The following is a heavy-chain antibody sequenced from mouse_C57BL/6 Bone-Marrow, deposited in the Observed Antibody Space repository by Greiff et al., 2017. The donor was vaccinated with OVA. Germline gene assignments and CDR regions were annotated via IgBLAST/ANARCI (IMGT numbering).Heavy chain of an antibody. V-gene: IGHV1-63*01. CDR3: AREGTGTGYFEV. CDR2: IYPGGGYT. Sequence: QVHVKQSGAELVRPGTSVKMSCKASGYTFTNYWIGWAKQRPGHGLEWIGDIYPGGGYTNYNEKFKGKATLTADKSSSTAYMQFSSLTSEDSAIYYCAREGTGTGYFEVWGTGTTVTVSS. D-gene: IGHD4-1*01. CDR1: GYTFTNYW. J-gene: IGHJ1*03.